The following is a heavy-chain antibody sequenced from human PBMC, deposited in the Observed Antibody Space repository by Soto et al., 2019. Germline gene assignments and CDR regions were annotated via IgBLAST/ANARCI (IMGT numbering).Heavy chain of an antibody. CDR1: RGAFGDYW. D-gene: IGHD3-10*02. Sequence: EVQLVESGGGLVQPGGSLRLSCEASRGAFGDYWMHWVRQAPGKGLVWVSRINRDANDIIYADSVKGRFTASRDNAKHMVFLQMNSLRVEDTAVYYCARDVPLNWFDSWGQGTLVTVSS. CDR3: ARDVPLNWFDS. J-gene: IGHJ5*01. V-gene: IGHV3-74*01. CDR2: INRDANDI.